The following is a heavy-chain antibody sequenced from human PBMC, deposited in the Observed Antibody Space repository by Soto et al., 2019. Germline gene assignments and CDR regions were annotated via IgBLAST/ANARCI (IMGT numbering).Heavy chain of an antibody. D-gene: IGHD3-9*01. J-gene: IGHJ3*02. CDR3: AKDHHVFRYFDWTFDAFDI. CDR2: ISWNSGSI. V-gene: IGHV3-9*01. CDR1: GFTFVDYA. Sequence: GGSLRPSCAASGFTFVDYAMHWVRQAPGKNQEWVSGISWNSGSIGYADSVKGRFTISKDNAKNSLYLQMNSLRAEDTALYYCAKDHHVFRYFDWTFDAFDIWGQGTMVTVSS.